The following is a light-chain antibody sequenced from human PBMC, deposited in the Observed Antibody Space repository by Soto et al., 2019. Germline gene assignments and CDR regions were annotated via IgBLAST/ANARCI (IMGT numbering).Light chain of an antibody. J-gene: IGLJ1*01. V-gene: IGLV2-11*01. CDR1: SSDVGGHSY. CDR3: FSYAGSYTFV. CDR2: DVT. Sequence: QSVLTQPRSVSGSPGQSVTISCTGTSSDVGGHSYVSWYQQHQGKPPKLMIYDVTTQPSGIPDRFSRSKSGNTASLTISGLQAENQADYYCFSYAGSYTFVFGTGTTVTVL.